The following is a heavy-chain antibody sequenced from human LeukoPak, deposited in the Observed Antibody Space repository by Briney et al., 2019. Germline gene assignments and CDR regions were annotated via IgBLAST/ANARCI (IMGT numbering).Heavy chain of an antibody. J-gene: IGHJ3*01. Sequence: GGSLRLSCAASGFTFTDYWMHWVRQRPGEGLVWVSHISTDGGRTNYADSVKGRFITSRDNTKNTVYLQMSSLRAEDTAVYYCSPGFAFDVWGQGTMVTVSS. D-gene: IGHD2-15*01. CDR2: ISTDGGRT. V-gene: IGHV3-74*01. CDR1: GFTFTDYW. CDR3: SPGFAFDV.